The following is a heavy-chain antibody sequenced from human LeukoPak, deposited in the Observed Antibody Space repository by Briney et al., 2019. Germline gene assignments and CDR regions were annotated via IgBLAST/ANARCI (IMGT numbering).Heavy chain of an antibody. Sequence: PGGSLRLSCAASGFTFSSYGMHWVRQAPGKGLEWVAVIWYDGSNKCYADSVKGRFTISRDNSKNTLYLQMNSLRAEDTAVYYCAKDRDYDFWSGYYYWGQGTLVTVSS. J-gene: IGHJ4*02. D-gene: IGHD3-3*01. V-gene: IGHV3-33*06. CDR3: AKDRDYDFWSGYYY. CDR2: IWYDGSNK. CDR1: GFTFSSYG.